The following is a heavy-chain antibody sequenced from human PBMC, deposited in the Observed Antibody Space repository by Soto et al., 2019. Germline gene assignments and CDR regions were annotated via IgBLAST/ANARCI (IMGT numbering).Heavy chain of an antibody. V-gene: IGHV4-39*01. CDR1: GGSISSSSYY. Sequence: SETLSLTCTVSGGSISSSSYYWGWIRQPPGKGLEWIGSIYYSGSTYYNPSLKSRVTISVDTSMNQFSLKLSSVTAADTAVYYCARLNYYDSSGYPDYWGQGTLVTVSS. CDR3: ARLNYYDSSGYPDY. D-gene: IGHD3-22*01. CDR2: IYYSGST. J-gene: IGHJ4*02.